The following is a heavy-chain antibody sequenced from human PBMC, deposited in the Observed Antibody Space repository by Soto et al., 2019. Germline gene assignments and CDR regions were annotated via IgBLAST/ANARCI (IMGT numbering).Heavy chain of an antibody. CDR3: ARPYYDSSGLESGYFDY. CDR2: MNPNSGNT. Sequence: AAVKVSCKASGYTFTSYDINWVRQATGQGLEWMGWMNPNSGNTGYAQKFQGRVTMTRNTSTSTAYMELSSLRSEDTDVYYCARPYYDSSGLESGYFDYWGQGTLVTVSS. CDR1: GYTFTSYD. V-gene: IGHV1-8*01. J-gene: IGHJ4*02. D-gene: IGHD3-22*01.